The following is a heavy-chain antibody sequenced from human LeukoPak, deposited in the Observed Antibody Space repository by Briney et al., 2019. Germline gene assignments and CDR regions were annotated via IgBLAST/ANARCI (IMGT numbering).Heavy chain of an antibody. Sequence: PPETLSLTCAVYGGSFSGYYWSWIRQPPGKGLEWIGEINHSGSTNYNPSLKSRVTISVDTSKNQFSLKLSSVTAADTAVYYCATRGGPVVPAAIWPHWFDPWGQGTLVTVSS. CDR1: GGSFSGYY. D-gene: IGHD2-2*01. CDR2: INHSGST. J-gene: IGHJ5*02. V-gene: IGHV4-34*01. CDR3: ATRGGPVVPAAIWPHWFDP.